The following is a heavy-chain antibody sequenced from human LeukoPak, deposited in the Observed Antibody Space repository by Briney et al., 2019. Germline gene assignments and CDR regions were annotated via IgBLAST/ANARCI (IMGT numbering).Heavy chain of an antibody. D-gene: IGHD6-19*01. V-gene: IGHV3-7*01. CDR2: IKSDGDEK. J-gene: IGHJ4*02. Sequence: GGSLRLSCAVSGFTFSGYWMSWVRLTPGKGLEWVANIKSDGDEKYYADYVKGRLTISRDNDKNSLYLQMNSLRGDDTAVYYCARGSGWLDYWGQGTLVTVSS. CDR3: ARGSGWLDY. CDR1: GFTFSGYW.